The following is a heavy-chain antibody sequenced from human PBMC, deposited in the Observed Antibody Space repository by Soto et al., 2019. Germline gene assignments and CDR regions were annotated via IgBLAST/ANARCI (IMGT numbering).Heavy chain of an antibody. CDR2: IYYSGST. J-gene: IGHJ4*02. CDR1: GDSMSSYY. V-gene: IGHV4-59*01. CDR3: ARAKSNYQTFHH. D-gene: IGHD4-4*01. Sequence: SETLSLTCTVSGDSMSSYYWSWIRQPPGKGLEWIGYIYYSGSTTYNPSLRSRVTMSVDTSKNQFSLRLSSVTAADTAVYYCARAKSNYQTFHHWGQGSQVTVSS.